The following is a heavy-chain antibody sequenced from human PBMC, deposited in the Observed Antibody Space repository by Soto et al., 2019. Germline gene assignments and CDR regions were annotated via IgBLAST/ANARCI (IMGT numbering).Heavy chain of an antibody. V-gene: IGHV3-73*01. J-gene: IGHJ6*02. CDR2: IRSKANSYAT. CDR1: GFTFSGSA. CDR3: TRQRHGNYSNFYYYYVMDV. Sequence: GGSLRLSCAASGFTFSGSAMHWVRQASGKGLEWVGRIRSKANSYATAYAASVKGRFTISRDDSKNTAYLQMNSLKTEDTAVYYCTRQRHGNYSNFYYYYVMDVWGQGTTVTVSS. D-gene: IGHD4-4*01.